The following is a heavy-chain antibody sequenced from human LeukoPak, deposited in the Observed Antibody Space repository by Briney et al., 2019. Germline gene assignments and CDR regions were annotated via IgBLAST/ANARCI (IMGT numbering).Heavy chain of an antibody. CDR1: GFTVSSNY. D-gene: IGHD3-10*01. CDR3: AKPPRGSGEDY. CDR2: IYSGGST. Sequence: GGSLRLSCAASGFTVSSNYMSWVRQAPGKGLGWVSVIYSGGSTYYADSVKGRFTISRDNSKNTLYLQMNSLRAEDTAVYYCAKPPRGSGEDYWGQGTLVTVSS. V-gene: IGHV3-66*04. J-gene: IGHJ4*02.